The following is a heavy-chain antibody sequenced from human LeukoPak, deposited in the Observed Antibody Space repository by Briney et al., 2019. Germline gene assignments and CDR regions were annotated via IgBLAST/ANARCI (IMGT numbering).Heavy chain of an antibody. CDR1: GGTFSSYA. CDR2: IIPIFGTA. Sequence: ASVKVSCKASGGTFSSYAISWVRQAPGQGPEWMGGIIPIFGTANYAQKFQGRVTITADESTSTAYMELSSLRSEDTAVYYCARDPRDGYNPYFDYWGQGTLVTVSS. V-gene: IGHV1-69*13. CDR3: ARDPRDGYNPYFDY. D-gene: IGHD5-24*01. J-gene: IGHJ4*02.